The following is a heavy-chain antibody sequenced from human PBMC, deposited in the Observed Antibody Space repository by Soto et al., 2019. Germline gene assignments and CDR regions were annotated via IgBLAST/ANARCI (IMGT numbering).Heavy chain of an antibody. CDR2: VSGSGASV. D-gene: IGHD3-3*01. CDR1: GFIFSSHA. Sequence: LRLSCEGSGFIFSSHAMSWVRQAPGKGLEWVSSVSGSGASVHLPDFLKGRFSSSRDNSKNTVYLELNNLRVDDTAVYYCAKDLPLWSGYSFSENHWGQGTLVTVSS. V-gene: IGHV3-23*01. J-gene: IGHJ5*02. CDR3: AKDLPLWSGYSFSENH.